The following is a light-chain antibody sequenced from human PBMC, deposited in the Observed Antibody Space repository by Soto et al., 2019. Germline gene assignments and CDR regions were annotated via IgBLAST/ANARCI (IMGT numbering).Light chain of an antibody. Sequence: EIVLTQSPGTLSLSPGERATLSCRASQSVIGSYLAWYQQKPGQAPRLLIYGASSRATGIPDRFSGSGSGTDFTLTISRLEPDAFAVYYCQQYGSSPAFGPGTNVDIK. CDR3: QQYGSSPA. J-gene: IGKJ3*01. V-gene: IGKV3-20*01. CDR1: QSVIGSY. CDR2: GAS.